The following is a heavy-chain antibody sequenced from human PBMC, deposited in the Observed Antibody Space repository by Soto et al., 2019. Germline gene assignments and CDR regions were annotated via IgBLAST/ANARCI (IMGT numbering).Heavy chain of an antibody. D-gene: IGHD3-3*01. CDR1: GDSVSSNRAA. CDR2: TYYRSKWYN. V-gene: IGHV6-1*01. CDR3: AREGYDFWSGYPPYYNSGMDV. Sequence: SHTLSRTGASSGDSVSSNRAAWNWIKQSPSRGLQWLGRTYYRSKWYNDYAVSVKSRITINPDTSKNQFSLQLNSVTPEDTAVYYCAREGYDFWSGYPPYYNSGMDVWGQGTTVTVSS. J-gene: IGHJ6*02.